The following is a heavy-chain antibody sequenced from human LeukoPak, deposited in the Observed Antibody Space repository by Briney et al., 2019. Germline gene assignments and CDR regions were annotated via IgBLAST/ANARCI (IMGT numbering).Heavy chain of an antibody. V-gene: IGHV3-43*02. Sequence: RGSLRLSCAASGFTFDDYAMHWVRQAPGKGLEWVSLISGDGGSTYYADSVKGRFAISRDNSKNSLYLQMNSLRTEDTALYYCAKDSHYDYVWGSYRSVTEPIQWSGLDPWGQGTLVTVSS. CDR1: GFTFDDYA. CDR3: AKDSHYDYVWGSYRSVTEPIQWSGLDP. D-gene: IGHD3-16*02. J-gene: IGHJ5*02. CDR2: ISGDGGST.